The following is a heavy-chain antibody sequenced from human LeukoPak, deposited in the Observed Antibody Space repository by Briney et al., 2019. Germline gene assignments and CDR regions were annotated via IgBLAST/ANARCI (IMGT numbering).Heavy chain of an antibody. CDR1: GFSVSGSY. D-gene: IGHD5-18*01. J-gene: IGHJ3*01. CDR3: ARDRGYAYGLYDAFDV. Sequence: PGGSLRFSCAASGFSVSGSYMSWVRQPPGKGLEWVSTIYSGDGTYYADSVKGRFAISRDSSENTLNLHMNSLRAEDTAVYYCARDRGYAYGLYDAFDVWGQGTMVTVSS. V-gene: IGHV3-66*01. CDR2: IYSGDGT.